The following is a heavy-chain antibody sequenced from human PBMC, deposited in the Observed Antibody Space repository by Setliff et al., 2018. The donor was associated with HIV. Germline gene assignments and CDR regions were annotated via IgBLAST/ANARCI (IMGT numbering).Heavy chain of an antibody. D-gene: IGHD3-9*01. Sequence: SETLSLTCGVSGGSISSSNWWSWVRQSPGKGLEWIGNIYYTGSTYYNPSLKSRVTISVDTSKNQFSLKLSSVTAADTAVYYCAREGRPVKFDSWGQGTLVTVSS. V-gene: IGHV4-4*02. CDR3: AREGRPVKFDS. CDR2: IYYTGST. J-gene: IGHJ4*02. CDR1: GGSISSSNW.